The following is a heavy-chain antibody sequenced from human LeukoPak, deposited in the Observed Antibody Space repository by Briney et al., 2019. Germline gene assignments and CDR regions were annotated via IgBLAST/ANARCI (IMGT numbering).Heavy chain of an antibody. Sequence: GGSLRLSCAASGFTFSSYSMNWVRQAPGKGLEWVSSISSSSSYIYYADSVKGRFAISRDNAKNSLYLQMNSLRAEDTAVYYCARGRQTSSTDKPKYYYYYMDVWGKGTTVTVSS. V-gene: IGHV3-21*01. CDR3: ARGRQTSSTDKPKYYYYYMDV. CDR2: ISSSSSYI. J-gene: IGHJ6*03. D-gene: IGHD6-13*01. CDR1: GFTFSSYS.